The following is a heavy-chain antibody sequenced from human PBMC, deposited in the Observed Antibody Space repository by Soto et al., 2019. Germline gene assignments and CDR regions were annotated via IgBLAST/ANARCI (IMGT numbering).Heavy chain of an antibody. V-gene: IGHV3-30-3*01. CDR2: ISYDGSNT. CDR1: GFSFSNYA. Sequence: QVQLVESGGGVVQPGRSLRLSCAASGFSFSNYAMHWVRQAPGKGLEWVAVISYDGSNTYYADSVKGRFTISRDSSKNTLYLQINSLRAEDTAVYYCARDDSRLFFLGLDYWGQGTLVTVSS. J-gene: IGHJ4*02. CDR3: ARDDSRLFFLGLDY. D-gene: IGHD3-22*01.